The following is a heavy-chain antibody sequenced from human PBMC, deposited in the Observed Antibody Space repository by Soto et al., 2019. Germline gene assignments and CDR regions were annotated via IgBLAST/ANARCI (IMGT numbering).Heavy chain of an antibody. CDR1: GFTFSSYA. V-gene: IGHV3-23*01. Sequence: EVQLLESGGGLVQPGGSLRLSCAASGFTFSSYAMSWVRQAPGKGLEWVSAISGSGGSKYYADSVKGRFTISRDNSKNTLYLQMNSLRAEETAVYYCAKDTRIAAPSYGAFDIWGQGTMVTVSS. D-gene: IGHD6-13*01. CDR3: AKDTRIAAPSYGAFDI. J-gene: IGHJ3*02. CDR2: ISGSGGSK.